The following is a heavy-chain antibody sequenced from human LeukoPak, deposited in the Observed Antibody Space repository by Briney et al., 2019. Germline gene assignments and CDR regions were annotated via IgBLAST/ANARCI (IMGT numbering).Heavy chain of an antibody. CDR2: IRSKAYGGTT. V-gene: IGHV3-49*04. Sequence: GGSLRLSCTASGFTFGDYAMSWVRQAPGKGLEWVGFIRSKAYGGTTEYAASVKGRFTISRDDSKSIAYLQMNSLKTEDTAVYYCTRVRWGSWIGDYCGQGTLVTVSS. D-gene: IGHD3-16*01. CDR1: GFTFGDYA. J-gene: IGHJ4*02. CDR3: TRVRWGSWIGDY.